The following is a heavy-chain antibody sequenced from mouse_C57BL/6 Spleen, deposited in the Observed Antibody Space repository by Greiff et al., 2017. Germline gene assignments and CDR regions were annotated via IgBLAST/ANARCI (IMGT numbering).Heavy chain of an antibody. CDR1: GFSFNTYA. D-gene: IGHD1-1*01. Sequence: DVKLVESGGGLVQPKGSLKLSCAASGFSFNTYAMNWVRQAPGKGLEWVARIRSKSNNYATYYADSVKDRFTISRDDSESMLYLQMNNLKTEDTAMYYCVRHRTVGYAMDYWGQGTSVTVSS. J-gene: IGHJ4*01. CDR3: VRHRTVGYAMDY. CDR2: IRSKSNNYAT. V-gene: IGHV10-1*01.